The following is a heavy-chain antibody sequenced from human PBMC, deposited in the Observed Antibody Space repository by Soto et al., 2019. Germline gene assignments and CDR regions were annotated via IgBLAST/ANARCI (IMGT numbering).Heavy chain of an antibody. CDR2: ISYDGSNK. D-gene: IGHD3-3*01. CDR3: ARAHHQMGRVELDY. Sequence: QVQLVESGGGVVQPGRSLRLSCAASGFTFSSYAMHWVRQAPGKGLEWVAVISYDGSNKYYADSVKGRFTISRDNSKNTLYLQMNSLRAEDTAVYYCARAHHQMGRVELDYWGQGTLVTVSS. CDR1: GFTFSSYA. J-gene: IGHJ4*02. V-gene: IGHV3-30-3*01.